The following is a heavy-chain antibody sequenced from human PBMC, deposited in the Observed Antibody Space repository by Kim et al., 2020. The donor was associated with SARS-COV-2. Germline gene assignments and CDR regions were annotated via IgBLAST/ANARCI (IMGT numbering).Heavy chain of an antibody. V-gene: IGHV1-3*01. CDR1: GYTFTSYA. D-gene: IGHD3-16*02. Sequence: ASVKVSCKASGYTFTSYAMHWVRQAPGQRLEWMGWINAGNGNTKYSQKFQGRVTITRDTSASTAYMELSSLRSEDTAVYYCARDHDYVWGSYRWGYYFDYWGQGTLVTVSS. CDR3: ARDHDYVWGSYRWGYYFDY. J-gene: IGHJ4*02. CDR2: INAGNGNT.